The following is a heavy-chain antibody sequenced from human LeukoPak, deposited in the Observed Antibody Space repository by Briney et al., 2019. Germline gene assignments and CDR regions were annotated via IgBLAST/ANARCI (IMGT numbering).Heavy chain of an antibody. CDR1: GGSISSSSYY. CDR2: IYYSGST. CDR3: ARLRGDWFDP. V-gene: IGHV4-39*01. Sequence: PSETLSLTCTVSGGSISSSSYYWGWIRQPPGKGLEWIGSIYYSGSTYYNPSLKSRVTISVDTSKNQFSLKLSSVTAADTAVYYCARLRGDWFDPWGQGTLDTVSS. J-gene: IGHJ5*02.